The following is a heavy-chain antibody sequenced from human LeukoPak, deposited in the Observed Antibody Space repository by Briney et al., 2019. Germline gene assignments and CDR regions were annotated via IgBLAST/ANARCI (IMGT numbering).Heavy chain of an antibody. J-gene: IGHJ4*02. D-gene: IGHD5-12*01. V-gene: IGHV1-2*02. Sequence: ASVKVSCKASGYTLTGYYMHWVRQAPGQGLEWMGWINPNSGDTNYAQKFQGRVTMTRDTSISTAYMELSRLTSDDTAVYYCAKNPYEYYFDYWGQGTLVTVS. CDR2: INPNSGDT. CDR1: GYTLTGYY. CDR3: AKNPYEYYFDY.